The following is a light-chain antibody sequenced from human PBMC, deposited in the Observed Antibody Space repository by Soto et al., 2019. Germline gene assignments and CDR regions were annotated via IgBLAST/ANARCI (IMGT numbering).Light chain of an antibody. Sequence: QSVLIQPPSASGAPGQRVTISCSGDLSNVGTNPVNWYQQLPGMAPTLLIYVDDQRPAGVPARFSGSRSGTSASLAISGLQSADEAFYYCAAWEDNRPWLFGGGTKLTVL. CDR2: VDD. CDR1: LSNVGTNP. CDR3: AAWEDNRPWL. J-gene: IGLJ3*02. V-gene: IGLV1-44*01.